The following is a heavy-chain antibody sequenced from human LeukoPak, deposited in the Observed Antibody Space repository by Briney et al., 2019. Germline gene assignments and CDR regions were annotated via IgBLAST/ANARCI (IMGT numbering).Heavy chain of an antibody. CDR2: IYPGDSDT. Sequence: GESLKISCKGSGYRFTTYWIGWVRQMPGKGLEWMGIIYPGDSDTRYSPSFQGQVTISADKSITTAYLQWNSLKATDTAMYYCARQTGDNAFDIWGRGTMVTVSS. D-gene: IGHD7-27*01. CDR3: ARQTGDNAFDI. J-gene: IGHJ3*02. V-gene: IGHV5-51*01. CDR1: GYRFTTYW.